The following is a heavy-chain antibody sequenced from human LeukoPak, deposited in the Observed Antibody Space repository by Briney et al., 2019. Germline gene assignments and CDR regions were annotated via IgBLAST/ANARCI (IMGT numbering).Heavy chain of an antibody. D-gene: IGHD1-26*01. J-gene: IGHJ4*02. CDR2: ISYDGSNK. CDR3: ARDRVGATYLFDY. CDR1: GYTFSSYA. V-gene: IGHV3-30-3*01. Sequence: GRSLRLSCAASGYTFSSYAMHWVRQAPGKGLEWVAVISYDGSNKYYADSVKGRFTISRDNSKNTLYLQMNSLRAEDTAVYYCARDRVGATYLFDYWGQGTLVTVSS.